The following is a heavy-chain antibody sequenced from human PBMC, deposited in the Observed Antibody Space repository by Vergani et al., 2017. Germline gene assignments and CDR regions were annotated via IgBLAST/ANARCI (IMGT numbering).Heavy chain of an antibody. Sequence: QVQLVQSGAEVKKPGASVKVSCKASGYTFTGYYMHWVRQAPGQGLEWMGIINPSGGSTSYAQKFQGRVTMTRDTSTSTVYMELSSLRSEDTAVYYCARARGLHRDYYGMDVWGQGTTVTVSS. V-gene: IGHV1-46*03. CDR3: ARARGLHRDYYGMDV. D-gene: IGHD4-11*01. CDR2: INPSGGST. CDR1: GYTFTGYY. J-gene: IGHJ6*02.